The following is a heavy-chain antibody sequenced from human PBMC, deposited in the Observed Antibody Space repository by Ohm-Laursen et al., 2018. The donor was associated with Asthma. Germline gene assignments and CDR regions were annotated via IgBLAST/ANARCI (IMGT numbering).Heavy chain of an antibody. CDR3: ARGMLISGVVITAYDN. CDR1: GFTFSDHP. V-gene: IGHV3-21*01. CDR2: ISDSSEYI. D-gene: IGHD3-3*01. J-gene: IGHJ4*02. Sequence: SLRLSCTASGFTFSDHPMTWVRQAPGKGLEWVSSISDSSEYIYYADSVRGRFTVSRDNAKNSMDLQMDRLRAEDTAVYYCARGMLISGVVITAYDNWGQGVLVNVSS.